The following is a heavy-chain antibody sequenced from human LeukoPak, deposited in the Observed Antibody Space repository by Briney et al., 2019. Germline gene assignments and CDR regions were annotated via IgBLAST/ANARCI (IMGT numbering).Heavy chain of an antibody. V-gene: IGHV3-7*03. CDR3: ARASRGIAVADLLDY. Sequence: PGGSLRLSCAASGFTFSSYWMSWVRQAPGKGLEWVANIKQDGSEKYYVDSVKGRFTISRDNAKNSLYLQMNSLRAEDTAVYYCARASRGIAVADLLDYWGQGTLVTVSS. CDR1: GFTFSSYW. D-gene: IGHD6-19*01. CDR2: IKQDGSEK. J-gene: IGHJ4*02.